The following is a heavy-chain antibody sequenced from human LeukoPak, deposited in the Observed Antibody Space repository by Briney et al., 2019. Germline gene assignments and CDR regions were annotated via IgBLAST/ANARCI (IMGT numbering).Heavy chain of an antibody. CDR3: ARIGVEKTYWFDP. CDR2: IIPILGIA. J-gene: IGHJ5*02. D-gene: IGHD3-3*01. CDR1: GGTFSSYA. Sequence: SVKVSCKASGGTFSSYAISWVRQAPGQGLEWMGRIIPILGIANYAQKFQGRVTITADKSTSTAYMELSSLRSEDTAVYYCARIGVEKTYWFDPWGQGTLVTVSS. V-gene: IGHV1-69*04.